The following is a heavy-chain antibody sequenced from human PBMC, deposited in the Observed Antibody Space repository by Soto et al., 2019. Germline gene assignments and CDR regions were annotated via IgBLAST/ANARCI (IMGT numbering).Heavy chain of an antibody. J-gene: IGHJ3*02. Sequence: PGESLKISCKGSGYSFTSYWIGWVRQTPGKGLEWMGIIYPGDSDTRYSPSFQGQVTISADKSISTAYLQWSSLKASDTAMYYCARVTYYYDSSGPGAFDIWGQGTMVTVS. CDR3: ARVTYYYDSSGPGAFDI. V-gene: IGHV5-51*01. D-gene: IGHD3-22*01. CDR2: IYPGDSDT. CDR1: GYSFTSYW.